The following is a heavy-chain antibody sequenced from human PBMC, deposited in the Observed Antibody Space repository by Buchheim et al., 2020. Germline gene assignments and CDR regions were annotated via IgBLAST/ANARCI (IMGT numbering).Heavy chain of an antibody. V-gene: IGHV4-30-2*01. CDR2: TYHSGSA. CDR1: GGSISSDDYS. J-gene: IGHJ3*02. CDR3: ARLSDSSGYRDAFDI. D-gene: IGHD3-22*01. Sequence: QLQLQESGSGLVKPSQTLSLTCAVSGGSISSDDYSWSWIRQPPGKGLEWIGYTYHSGSAYYNTSLRSRVTISVDKSKNQFSLMLSSVTAADTAVYYCARLSDSSGYRDAFDIWGQGT.